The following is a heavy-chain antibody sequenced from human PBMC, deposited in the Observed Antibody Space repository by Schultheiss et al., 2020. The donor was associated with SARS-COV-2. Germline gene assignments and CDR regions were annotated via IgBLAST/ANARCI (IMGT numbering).Heavy chain of an antibody. Sequence: GGSLRLSCAASGFTFSSYAMHWVRQAPGKGLEWVAVISYDGSNKYYADSVKGRFTISRDNSKNTLDLHMGSLRAEDTAVYYCAKGAYYDFWSGYSGYFDYWGQGTLVTVSS. CDR3: AKGAYYDFWSGYSGYFDY. CDR2: ISYDGSNK. D-gene: IGHD3-3*01. CDR1: GFTFSSYA. J-gene: IGHJ4*02. V-gene: IGHV3-30*04.